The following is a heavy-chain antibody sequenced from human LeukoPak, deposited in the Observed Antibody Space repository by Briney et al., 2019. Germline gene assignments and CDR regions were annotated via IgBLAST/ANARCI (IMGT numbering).Heavy chain of an antibody. J-gene: IGHJ4*02. CDR2: ISPDGSSA. Sequence: PGGSLRLSCAASEFSFSSYWMHWVRQAPGKGLVWVSRISPDGSSASYADSVGGRFTISRDNAKNTLYLQMKSLRAEETAVYYCARDPSGWHSMDYWGQGNLVTVSS. D-gene: IGHD6-19*01. CDR1: EFSFSSYW. V-gene: IGHV3-74*01. CDR3: ARDPSGWHSMDY.